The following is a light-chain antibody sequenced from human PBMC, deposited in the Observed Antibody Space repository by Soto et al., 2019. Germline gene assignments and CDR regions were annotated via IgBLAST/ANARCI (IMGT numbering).Light chain of an antibody. CDR1: SSNIGAGYD. CDR2: GNS. CDR3: QSYDSSLGGSKV. J-gene: IGLJ2*01. V-gene: IGLV1-40*01. Sequence: QSVLTQPPSVSGAPGQRVTISCTGSSSNIGAGYDVHWYQQLPGKAPKLLICGNSNRPSGVPDRFSGSKSGTSASLAITVLQAEDEADYYCQSYDSSLGGSKVFVGGTPLPVL.